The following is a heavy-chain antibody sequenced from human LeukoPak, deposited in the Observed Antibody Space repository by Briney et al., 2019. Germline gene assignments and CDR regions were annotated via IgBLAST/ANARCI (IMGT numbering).Heavy chain of an antibody. J-gene: IGHJ5*02. D-gene: IGHD1-26*01. CDR1: GDSISSSTHY. Sequence: PSETLSLTCIVSGDSISSSTHYWGWIRQPPGKGLEWIGSMYYSGHTYYNLSLKSRVTMSIDTSKNQFSLNLSSVTAADTAVYYCARRNMWGWFDPWGQGTLGIVSS. CDR3: ARRNMWGWFDP. CDR2: MYYSGHT. V-gene: IGHV4-39*01.